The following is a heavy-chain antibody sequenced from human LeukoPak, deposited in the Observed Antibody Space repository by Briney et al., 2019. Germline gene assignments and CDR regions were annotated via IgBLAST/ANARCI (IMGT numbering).Heavy chain of an antibody. CDR3: ARDSSGDAFDY. CDR2: IIPIFGTA. D-gene: IGHD2-21*02. CDR1: GGTFSSYA. Sequence: SVKVSCKASGGTFSSYAISWVRQAPGQGLEWMGGIIPIFGTANYAQKFQGRVTMTTDTSTSTAYMELRSLRSDDTAVYYCARDSSGDAFDYWGQGTLVTVSS. J-gene: IGHJ4*02. V-gene: IGHV1-69*05.